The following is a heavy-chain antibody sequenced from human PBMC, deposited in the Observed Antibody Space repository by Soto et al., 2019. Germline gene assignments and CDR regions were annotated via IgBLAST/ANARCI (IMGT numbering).Heavy chain of an antibody. CDR3: ARDRHCDSNSCYLLEY. CDR1: GGTFSSYA. D-gene: IGHD2-2*01. V-gene: IGHV1-69*06. J-gene: IGHJ4*02. Sequence: QVQLVQSGAEVKKPGSSVKVSCKASGGTFSSYAISWVRQAPGQGLEWMGGIIPIFGTANYAQKFQGRVTITADKSTSTAYMELSSLRSEDTAVYYCARDRHCDSNSCYLLEYWGQGTLVTVSS. CDR2: IIPIFGTA.